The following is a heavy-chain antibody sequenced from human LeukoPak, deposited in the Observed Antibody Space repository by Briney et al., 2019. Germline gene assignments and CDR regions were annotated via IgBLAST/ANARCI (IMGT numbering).Heavy chain of an antibody. CDR3: ARLVAVAGPFDFDY. Sequence: ASVKVSCKASGYTFTSYDISWVRQAPGQGLEWMGRIIPILGISNYAQKFQGRVTITADKSTSTAYMELSSLRSEDTAVYYCARLVAVAGPFDFDYWGQGTLVTVSS. J-gene: IGHJ4*02. D-gene: IGHD6-19*01. V-gene: IGHV1-69*04. CDR2: IIPILGIS. CDR1: GYTFTSYD.